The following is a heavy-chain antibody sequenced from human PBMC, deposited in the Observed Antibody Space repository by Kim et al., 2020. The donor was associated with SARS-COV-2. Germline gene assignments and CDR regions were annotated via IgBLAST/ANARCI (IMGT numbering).Heavy chain of an antibody. CDR3: ARVNGVDPYFDY. CDR1: GGSISSGDYY. V-gene: IGHV4-30-4*01. CDR2: IYYSGST. Sequence: SETLSLTCTVSGGSISSGDYYWSWIRQPPGKGLEWIGYIYYSGSTYYNPSLKSRVTISVDTSKNQFSLKLSSVTAADTAVYYCARVNGVDPYFDYWGQGTLVTVSS. D-gene: IGHD4-17*01. J-gene: IGHJ4*02.